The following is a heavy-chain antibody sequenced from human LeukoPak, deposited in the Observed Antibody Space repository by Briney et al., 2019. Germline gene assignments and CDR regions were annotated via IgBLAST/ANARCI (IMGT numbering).Heavy chain of an antibody. D-gene: IGHD1-26*01. CDR2: NYYSGSA. Sequence: WETLSLPCSVSSGSMSSLYVRWTRQTRGKGLEWIGYNYYSGSANYNPSLKSRVTISVDTSKKQFSLKLSSVTAADTAVYFCARHGASGSYLYYFDYWGQGTLVTVSS. J-gene: IGHJ4*02. CDR1: SGSMSSLY. V-gene: IGHV4-59*08. CDR3: ARHGASGSYLYYFDY.